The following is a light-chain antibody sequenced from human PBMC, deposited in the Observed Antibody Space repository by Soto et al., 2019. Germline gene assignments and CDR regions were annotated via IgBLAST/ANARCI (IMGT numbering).Light chain of an antibody. J-gene: IGLJ3*02. V-gene: IGLV2-14*01. CDR1: SSDVGAYNY. CDR2: EVS. CDR3: SSYTSSSTLV. Sequence: QSALTQPASVSGSPGQSITFSCTGTSSDVGAYNYVSWYQQHPGKAPKLMIYEVSNRPSGVSNRFSGSKSGNTASLTISGLQAEDEADYYCSSYTSSSTLVFGGGPSSPS.